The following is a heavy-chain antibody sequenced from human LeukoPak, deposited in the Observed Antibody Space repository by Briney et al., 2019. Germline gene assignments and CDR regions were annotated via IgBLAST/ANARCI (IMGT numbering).Heavy chain of an antibody. J-gene: IGHJ6*02. D-gene: IGHD2-15*01. Sequence: SVKVSCKASGGTFSSYAISWVRQAPGQGLEWMGRIIPILGIANYAQKFQGRVTITADKSTSTAYMELSSLRSEDTAVYYCAKTSDIVVVVAVGSMDVWGQETTVTVSS. CDR1: GGTFSSYA. CDR3: AKTSDIVVVVAVGSMDV. CDR2: IIPILGIA. V-gene: IGHV1-69*04.